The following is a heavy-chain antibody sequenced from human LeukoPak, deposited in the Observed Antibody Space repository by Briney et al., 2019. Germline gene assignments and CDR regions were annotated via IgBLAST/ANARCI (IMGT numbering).Heavy chain of an antibody. V-gene: IGHV4-59*01. CDR3: VRGTNWFDP. CDR1: GGSISTYY. Sequence: SETLSLTCTVSGGSISTYYWIWIRQPPGKGLEWMGDIYYSGSTNYNPSLKSRVTISVDTSKNQFSLKLSSVTAADTAVYYCVRGTNWFDPWGQGTLVTVSS. J-gene: IGHJ5*02. CDR2: IYYSGST. D-gene: IGHD2-8*01.